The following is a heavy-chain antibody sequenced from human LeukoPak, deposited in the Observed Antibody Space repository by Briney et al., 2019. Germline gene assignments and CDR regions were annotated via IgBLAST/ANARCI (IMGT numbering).Heavy chain of an antibody. CDR3: AKGSSSWYSIGHYFDY. CDR1: GFTFSSYA. CDR2: ISGSGGST. J-gene: IGHJ4*02. V-gene: IGHV3-23*01. Sequence: GGSLRVSCAASGFTFSSYAMSWVRQAPGKGLEWVSAISGSGGSTYYADSVKGRFTISRDNSKNTLYLQMNSLRAEDTAVYYCAKGSSSWYSIGHYFDYWGQGTLVTVSS. D-gene: IGHD6-13*01.